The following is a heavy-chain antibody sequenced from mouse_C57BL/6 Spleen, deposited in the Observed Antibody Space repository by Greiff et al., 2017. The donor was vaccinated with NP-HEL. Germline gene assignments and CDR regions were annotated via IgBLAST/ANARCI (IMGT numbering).Heavy chain of an antibody. CDR3: ARPDYYGSTLYAMDY. CDR1: GFTFSDYG. CDR2: ISSGSSTI. J-gene: IGHJ4*01. Sequence: EVMLVESGGGLVKPGGSLKLSCAASGFTFSDYGMHWVRQAPEKGLEWVAYISSGSSTIYYADTVKGRFTISRDNAKNTLFLQMTSLRSEDTAMYYCARPDYYGSTLYAMDYWGQGTSVTVSS. V-gene: IGHV5-17*01. D-gene: IGHD1-1*01.